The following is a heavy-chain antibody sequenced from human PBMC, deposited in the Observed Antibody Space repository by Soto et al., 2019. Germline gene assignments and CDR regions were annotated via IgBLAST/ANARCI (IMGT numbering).Heavy chain of an antibody. CDR3: ARALGRDWYFDL. CDR2: IYYSGST. J-gene: IGHJ2*01. D-gene: IGHD1-26*01. Sequence: QVQLQESGPGLVKPSQTLSLTCTVSGGSISSGGYYWSWNRQHPGKGLEWIGYIYYSGSTYYNPSLKSRVTISVDTSKNQFSLKLSSVTAADTAVYYCARALGRDWYFDLWGRGTLVTVSS. V-gene: IGHV4-31*03. CDR1: GGSISSGGYY.